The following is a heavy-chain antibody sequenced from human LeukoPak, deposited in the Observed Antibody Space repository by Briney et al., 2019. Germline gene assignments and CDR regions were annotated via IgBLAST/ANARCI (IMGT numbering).Heavy chain of an antibody. Sequence: PSETLSLTCTVSGGSISSGGYYWSWIRQHPGKGLEWIGYIYYSGSTYYNPSLKSRVTISVDTSKSQFSLKLSSVTAADTAVYYCARGVYQLLSRYYYYGMDVWGQGTTVTVSS. D-gene: IGHD2-2*01. CDR2: IYYSGST. J-gene: IGHJ6*02. CDR3: ARGVYQLLSRYYYYGMDV. CDR1: GGSISSGGYY. V-gene: IGHV4-31*03.